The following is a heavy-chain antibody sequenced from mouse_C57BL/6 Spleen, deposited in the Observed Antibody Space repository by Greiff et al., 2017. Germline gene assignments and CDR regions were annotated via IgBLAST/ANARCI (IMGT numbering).Heavy chain of an antibody. CDR1: GYTFTDYY. CDR3: ARGGSYLGYFDY. D-gene: IGHD4-1*01. Sequence: QVQLQQSGAELVRPGASVKLSCKASGYTFTDYYINWVKQRPGQGLEWIARIYPGSGNTYYNEKFKGKATLTAEKSSSTAYMQLSSLTSEDSAVYFCARGGSYLGYFDYWGQGTTLTVSS. CDR2: IYPGSGNT. J-gene: IGHJ2*01. V-gene: IGHV1-76*01.